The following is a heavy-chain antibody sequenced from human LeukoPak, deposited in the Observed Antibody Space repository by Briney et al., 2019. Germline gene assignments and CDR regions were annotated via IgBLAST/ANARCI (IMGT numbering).Heavy chain of an antibody. J-gene: IGHJ4*02. CDR1: GFTFSSYA. CDR3: AKGSNYYDSSGYYAGFVY. D-gene: IGHD3-22*01. Sequence: GGSLRLSCAASGFTFSSYAMSWVRQAPGKGLEWVSAISGSGGSTYYADSVKGRFTISRDNSKNTLYLQMNSLRAEDAAVYYCAKGSNYYDSSGYYAGFVYWGQGTLVTVSS. V-gene: IGHV3-23*01. CDR2: ISGSGGST.